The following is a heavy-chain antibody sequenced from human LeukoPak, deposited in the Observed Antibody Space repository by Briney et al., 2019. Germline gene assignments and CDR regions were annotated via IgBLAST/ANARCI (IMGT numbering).Heavy chain of an antibody. D-gene: IGHD3-3*01. CDR2: IYYSGST. J-gene: IGHJ4*02. CDR1: GGSISSNSYY. Sequence: SETLSLTCTVSGGSISSNSYYWGWIRQPPGKGLEWIGSIYYSGSTYYNPSLKSRVTISVDTSKNQFSLKLSSVTAADTAVYYCARGHYDFWSGQVLSYYFDYWGQGTLVTVSS. V-gene: IGHV4-39*07. CDR3: ARGHYDFWSGQVLSYYFDY.